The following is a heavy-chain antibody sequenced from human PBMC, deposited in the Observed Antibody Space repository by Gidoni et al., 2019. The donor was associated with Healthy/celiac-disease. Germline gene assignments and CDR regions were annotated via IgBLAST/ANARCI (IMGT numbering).Heavy chain of an antibody. CDR2: IWDDGSNK. V-gene: IGHV3-33*01. Sequence: QVQLVESGGGVVQPGRSRSHSCDASGFPFSSYGMHWVRQAPGKGLEWVAVIWDDGSNKYYADSVKGRFTISRDNSKNTLYLQMNSLRAEDTAVYYCARAGGSGSYYSGGFDYWGQGTLVTVSS. J-gene: IGHJ4*02. CDR3: ARAGGSGSYYSGGFDY. CDR1: GFPFSSYG. D-gene: IGHD3-10*01.